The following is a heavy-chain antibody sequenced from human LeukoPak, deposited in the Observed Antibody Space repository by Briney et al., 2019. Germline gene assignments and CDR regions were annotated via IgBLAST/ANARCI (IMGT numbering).Heavy chain of an antibody. V-gene: IGHV4-34*01. CDR3: ASGGWYLDY. D-gene: IGHD6-19*01. Sequence: SETLSLTCAVYGGSFSGYYWSWIRQPPGKGLEWIGEINHSGSTNYNPSLKSRVTISVDTSKNQFSLKLSSVTAADTAVYYCASGGWYLDYWGQGTLVTVSS. J-gene: IGHJ4*02. CDR2: INHSGST. CDR1: GGSFSGYY.